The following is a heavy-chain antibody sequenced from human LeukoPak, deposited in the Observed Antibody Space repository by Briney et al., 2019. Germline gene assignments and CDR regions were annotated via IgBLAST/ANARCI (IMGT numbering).Heavy chain of an antibody. CDR2: IKPDEGEK. Sequence: GGSLRLSCAASGFTFSSYSMNWVRQAPGKGLEWVANIKPDEGEKYYVDSVEGRFTVSRDNAKNSLYLQMNSLRAEDTAVYYCVRYYTRHSWYFDLWGRGTLVTVSS. CDR3: VRYYTRHSWYFDL. J-gene: IGHJ2*01. V-gene: IGHV3-7*01. D-gene: IGHD3-3*01. CDR1: GFTFSSYS.